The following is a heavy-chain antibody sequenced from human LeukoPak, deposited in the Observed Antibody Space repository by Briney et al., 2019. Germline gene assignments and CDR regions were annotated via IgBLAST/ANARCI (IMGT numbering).Heavy chain of an antibody. CDR1: GGSISSSSYY. CDR2: IYYSGST. D-gene: IGHD5-24*01. Sequence: PSETLSLTCTVSGGSISSSSYYWGWIRQPPGKGLEWIGSIYYSGSTNYNPSLKSRVTISVDTSKNQFSLKLSSVTAADTAVYYCARHLTLDGYNYYAFDIWGQGTMVTVSS. V-gene: IGHV4-39*01. J-gene: IGHJ3*02. CDR3: ARHLTLDGYNYYAFDI.